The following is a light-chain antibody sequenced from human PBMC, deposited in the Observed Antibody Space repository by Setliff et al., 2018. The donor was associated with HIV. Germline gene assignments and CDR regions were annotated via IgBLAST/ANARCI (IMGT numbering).Light chain of an antibody. CDR1: SSDIGRYNL. Sequence: QSALAQPASVSGSPGQSITISCTGTSSDIGRYNLVSWYQQYPGKAPKLMIYQATKRPSGVSNRFSGSKSGNTASLTISGLQAEDEADYYCFSNTGSNTYVFGSGTKATVL. J-gene: IGLJ1*01. V-gene: IGLV2-23*01. CDR2: QAT. CDR3: FSNTGSNTYV.